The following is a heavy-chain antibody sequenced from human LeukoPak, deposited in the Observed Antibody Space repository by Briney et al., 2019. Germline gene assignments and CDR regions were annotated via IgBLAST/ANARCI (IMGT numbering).Heavy chain of an antibody. CDR2: IKQDGSEK. V-gene: IGHV3-7*01. Sequence: GALRLSCAASGFTFSSYWMSWVRQAPGKGLEWVANIKQDGSEKYYVDSVKGRFTISRDNSKNTLYLQMNSLRAEDTAVYYCAKDRTGSIDYWGQGTLVTVSS. CDR3: AKDRTGSIDY. D-gene: IGHD3/OR15-3a*01. J-gene: IGHJ4*02. CDR1: GFTFSSYW.